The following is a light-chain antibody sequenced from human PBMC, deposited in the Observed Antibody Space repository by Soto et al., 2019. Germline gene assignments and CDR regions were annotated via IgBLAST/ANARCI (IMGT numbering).Light chain of an antibody. Sequence: DIQMTQSPSTLSASLGDRVTITCRASQSISSWLAWYQQKPGKAPKLLIYDASSLESGVPSRFSGSGSGTEFTLTISSLPPDDCATYYCQQYNSYSRTFGQGTKVEIK. V-gene: IGKV1-5*01. CDR2: DAS. CDR3: QQYNSYSRT. J-gene: IGKJ1*01. CDR1: QSISSW.